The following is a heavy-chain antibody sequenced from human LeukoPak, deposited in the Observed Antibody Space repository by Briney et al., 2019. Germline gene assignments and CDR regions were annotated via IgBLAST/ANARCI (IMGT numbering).Heavy chain of an antibody. CDR1: GYTFTSYY. V-gene: IGHV1-46*01. Sequence: ASVKVSCKASGYTFTSYYMHWVRQAPGQRLEWMGIINPSGGSTSYAQKFQGRVTMTRDTSTSTVYMELSSLRSEDTAVYYCARDRGSGWEVYGMDVWGKGTTVTVSS. J-gene: IGHJ6*04. D-gene: IGHD6-19*01. CDR3: ARDRGSGWEVYGMDV. CDR2: INPSGGST.